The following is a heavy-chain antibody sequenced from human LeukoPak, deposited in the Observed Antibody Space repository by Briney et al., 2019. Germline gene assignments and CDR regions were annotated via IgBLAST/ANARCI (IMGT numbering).Heavy chain of an antibody. Sequence: GASVKVSCKVSGYTLTELSMHWVRQAPGKGLEWMGGFDPEDGETIYAQKFQGRVTMTEDTSTDTAYMELSSLRSEDTAVYYCATVKRVGATHCYYYYYMDVWGKGTTVTVSS. V-gene: IGHV1-24*01. CDR3: ATVKRVGATHCYYYYYMDV. CDR1: GYTLTELS. J-gene: IGHJ6*03. D-gene: IGHD1-26*01. CDR2: FDPEDGET.